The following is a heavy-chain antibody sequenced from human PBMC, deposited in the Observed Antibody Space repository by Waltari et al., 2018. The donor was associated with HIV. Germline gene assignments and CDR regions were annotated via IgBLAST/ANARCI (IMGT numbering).Heavy chain of an antibody. Sequence: QVQLVQSGAEVKKPGSSVKVSCKASGGTFSSYAISWVRQAPGQGLEWMGGIIPIFGTANYAQKFQGRVTITADESTSTAYMELSSLRSEDTAVYYCARDRNYYDSSGYPFYWYFDLWGRGTLVTVSS. CDR1: GGTFSSYA. V-gene: IGHV1-69*01. CDR2: IIPIFGTA. CDR3: ARDRNYYDSSGYPFYWYFDL. D-gene: IGHD3-22*01. J-gene: IGHJ2*01.